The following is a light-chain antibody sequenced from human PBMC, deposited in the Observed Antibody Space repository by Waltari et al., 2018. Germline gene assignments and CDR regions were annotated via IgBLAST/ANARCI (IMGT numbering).Light chain of an antibody. CDR3: QQYYTTPCT. CDR1: QSVLSSTNSNNY. V-gene: IGKV4-1*01. CDR2: WAS. J-gene: IGKJ2*02. Sequence: DIVLTQSPDSLPFSLGPRATISCRSTQSVLSSTNSNNYLAWYQQRPGQPPKLLFYWASTRVSGVPDRFDGSGSGTDFTLTISSLQAEDLAVYYCQQYYTTPCTFCQGTRLEIK.